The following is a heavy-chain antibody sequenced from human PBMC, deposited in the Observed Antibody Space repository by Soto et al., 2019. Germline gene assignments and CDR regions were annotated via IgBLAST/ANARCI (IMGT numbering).Heavy chain of an antibody. CDR2: THYSGST. J-gene: IGHJ4*02. CDR3: ARRASEYYSFDD. V-gene: IGHV4-31*03. Sequence: QVQLQESGPGLVKPSQTLSLTCSVSGGSISSGGYYWSWIRQYPGKGLEWIGFTHYSGSTYYNPSLKSRVNISVDTSKNQLSLKLSSVTAADTAVYHGARRASEYYSFDDWGQGALVTVSS. D-gene: IGHD6-6*01. CDR1: GGSISSGGYY.